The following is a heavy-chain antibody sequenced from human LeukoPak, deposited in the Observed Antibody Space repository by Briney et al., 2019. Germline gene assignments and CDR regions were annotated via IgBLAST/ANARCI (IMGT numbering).Heavy chain of an antibody. CDR1: GFTFSSYA. V-gene: IGHV3-49*04. J-gene: IGHJ6*03. Sequence: GGSLRLSCAASGFTFSSYAMHWVRQAPGKGLEWVGFIRSKAYGGTTEYAASVKGRFTISRDDSKGVAYLQMSSLKSEDTAVYYCGRVLYGSGTFTLYYNHYYMDVWGKGTAVAISS. CDR3: GRVLYGSGTFTLYYNHYYMDV. D-gene: IGHD3-10*01. CDR2: IRSKAYGGTT.